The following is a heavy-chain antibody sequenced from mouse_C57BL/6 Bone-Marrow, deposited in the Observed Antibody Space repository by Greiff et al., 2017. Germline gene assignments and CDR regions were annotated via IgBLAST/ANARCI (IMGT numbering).Heavy chain of an antibody. V-gene: IGHV5-15*01. J-gene: IGHJ4*01. D-gene: IGHD2-1*01. CDR3: ARLNYFYALDY. Sequence: EVKLVEPGGGLVQPGGSLKLSCAASGFTFSDYGMAWVRQAPRKGPEWVAFISNLAYSIYYADTVTGRFTFSRAHAQNTLYLEMHSLRSADTAMYYCARLNYFYALDYWGQGTSVTVSS. CDR2: ISNLAYSI. CDR1: GFTFSDYG.